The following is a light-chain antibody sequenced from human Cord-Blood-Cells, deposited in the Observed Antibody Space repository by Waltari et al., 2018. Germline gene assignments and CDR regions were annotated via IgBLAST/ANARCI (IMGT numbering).Light chain of an antibody. CDR2: KDS. J-gene: IGLJ2*01. CDR1: ALQKQY. Sequence: SYELTQPPSVSVSPGQTARITCSGDALQKQYAYWYQQKPGQAPVLVKYKDSERPSGIPELFSGSSAGTTVTLTIRGVQAEDEADYYCQSADSSGTYVVFGGGTKLTVL. V-gene: IGLV3-25*02. CDR3: QSADSSGTYVV.